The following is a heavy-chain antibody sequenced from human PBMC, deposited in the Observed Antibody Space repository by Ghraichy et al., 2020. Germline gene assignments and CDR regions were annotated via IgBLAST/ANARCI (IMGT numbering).Heavy chain of an antibody. J-gene: IGHJ4*02. CDR1: GFTFSSYA. D-gene: IGHD1-26*01. Sequence: GESLRLSCAASGFTFSSYAVSWVRQAPGKGLEWVSAISGSGGSTYYADSVKGRFTISRDNSKNTLYLQMNSLRAEDTAVYYCAKDMGGASGSFLDYWGQGTLVTVSS. CDR2: ISGSGGST. CDR3: AKDMGGASGSFLDY. V-gene: IGHV3-23*01.